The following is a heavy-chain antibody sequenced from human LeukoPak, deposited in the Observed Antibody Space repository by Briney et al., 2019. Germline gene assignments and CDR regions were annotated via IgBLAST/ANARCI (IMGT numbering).Heavy chain of an antibody. V-gene: IGHV1-2*04. Sequence: ASVKVSCKASGYTFTNYAMNWVRQAPGQGLEWMGWINPNSGGTNYAQKFQGWVTMTRDTSISTAYMELSRLRSDDTAVYYCARYYYDKDGMDVWGQGTTVTVSS. CDR2: INPNSGGT. J-gene: IGHJ6*02. D-gene: IGHD3-22*01. CDR1: GYTFTNYA. CDR3: ARYYYDKDGMDV.